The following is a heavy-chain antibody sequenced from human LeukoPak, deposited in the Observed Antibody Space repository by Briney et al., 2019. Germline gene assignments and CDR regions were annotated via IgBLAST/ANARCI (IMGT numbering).Heavy chain of an antibody. Sequence: ASVKVSCKASGYTFTSYGISWVRQAPGQGLEWMGWTSAYNGNTNYAQKLQGRVTMTTDTSTSTAYMELRSLRSDDTAVYYCARAHPLYYGSGSYVPFLRHYYYGMDVWGQGTTVTVSS. D-gene: IGHD3-10*01. CDR3: ARAHPLYYGSGSYVPFLRHYYYGMDV. CDR1: GYTFTSYG. J-gene: IGHJ6*02. CDR2: TSAYNGNT. V-gene: IGHV1-18*01.